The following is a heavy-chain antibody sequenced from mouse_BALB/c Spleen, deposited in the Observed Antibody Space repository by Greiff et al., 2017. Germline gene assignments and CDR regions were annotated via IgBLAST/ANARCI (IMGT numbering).Heavy chain of an antibody. CDR1: GYAFSSYW. D-gene: IGHD2-1*01. CDR3: ARRRGNYVVAMDY. J-gene: IGHJ4*01. CDR2: IYPGDGDT. V-gene: IGHV1-80*01. Sequence: VQLQQSGAELVRPGSSVKISCKASGYAFSSYWMNWVKQRPGQGLEWIGQIYPGDGDTNYNGKFKGKATLTADKSSSTAYMQLSSLTSEDSAVYFCARRRGNYVVAMDYWGRNLSHRLL.